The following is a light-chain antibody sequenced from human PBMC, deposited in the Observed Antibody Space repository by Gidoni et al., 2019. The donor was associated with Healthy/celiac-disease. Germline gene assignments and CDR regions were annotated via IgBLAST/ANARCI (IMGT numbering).Light chain of an antibody. CDR1: QSISSY. V-gene: IGKV1-39*01. CDR3: QQSYSTPRT. CDR2: AAS. J-gene: IGKJ1*01. Sequence: DIQMTQSPSSLSASVGDRVTITCRASQSISSYLNWYQQKPGKAPKLLIYAASSLQSGVPSRFSGSGSGKDFTRNISSLQPEDFETYYCQQSYSTPRTFGQGTKVEIK.